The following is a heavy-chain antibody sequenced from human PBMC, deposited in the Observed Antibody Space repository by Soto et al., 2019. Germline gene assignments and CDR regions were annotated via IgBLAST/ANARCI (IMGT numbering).Heavy chain of an antibody. CDR2: ISGSGGST. V-gene: IGHV3-23*01. CDR1: GFTFSSYA. J-gene: IGHJ4*02. Sequence: GSLRLSCAASGFTFSSYAMSWVRQAPGKGLEWVSAISGSGGSTYYADSVKGRCTISRDNSKNTLYLQITSLRAEDTAGYYXXXXXXXAXEAFDYWGQXTLXXV. CDR3: XXXXXXAXEAFDY.